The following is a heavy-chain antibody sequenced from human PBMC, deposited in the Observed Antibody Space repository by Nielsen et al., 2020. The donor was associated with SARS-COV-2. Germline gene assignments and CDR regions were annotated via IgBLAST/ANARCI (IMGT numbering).Heavy chain of an antibody. D-gene: IGHD6-13*01. CDR3: ARGTYSSSWYRY. CDR2: INHSGST. CDR1: GGSFSGFY. V-gene: IGHV4-34*01. J-gene: IGHJ4*02. Sequence: SDTLSLTSAVYGGSFSGFYWSWNRKPPGKGLEWSGEINHSGSTNYNPSLKSRVTISVDTSKNQFSLKLSSVTAADTAVYYCARGTYSSSWYRYWGQGTLVTVSS.